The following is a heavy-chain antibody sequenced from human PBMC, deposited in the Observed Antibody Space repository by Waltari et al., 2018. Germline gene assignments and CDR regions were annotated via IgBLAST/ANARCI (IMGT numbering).Heavy chain of an antibody. CDR3: AKEVGYCSGGVCYYGLDS. J-gene: IGHJ6*02. CDR2: ISSGGNT. D-gene: IGHD2-15*01. CDR1: GFTLSNYA. V-gene: IGHV3-23*04. Sequence: EVQLVESGGGLAKPGGSLRLSCAASGFTLSNYAMHWVRQAPGKGLEWVSAISSGGNTYYADSVKGRFTISRDNSNNTLSLQMNSLRAEDTAVYYCAKEVGYCSGGVCYYGLDSWGQGVVVTVSS.